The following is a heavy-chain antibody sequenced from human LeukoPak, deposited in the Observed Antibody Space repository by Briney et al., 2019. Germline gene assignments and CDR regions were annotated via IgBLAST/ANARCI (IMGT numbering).Heavy chain of an antibody. CDR2: IKQDGSEK. V-gene: IGHV3-7*01. CDR1: GFTFSSYW. CDR3: ARESGYSYGYDAFDI. J-gene: IGHJ3*02. D-gene: IGHD5-18*01. Sequence: GGSLRLSCAASGFTFSSYWMSWVRQAPGKGLEWVANIKQDGSEKYYVDSVKGRFTISRDNAKNSLYLQMNSLRAEDTAVYYCARESGYSYGYDAFDIWGQGTMVTVSS.